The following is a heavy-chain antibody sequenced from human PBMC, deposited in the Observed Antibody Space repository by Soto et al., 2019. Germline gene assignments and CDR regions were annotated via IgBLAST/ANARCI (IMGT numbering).Heavy chain of an antibody. V-gene: IGHV3-33*01. Sequence: GGSLRLSCAASGFTFSSYGMHWVRQAPGKGLEWVAVIWYDGSNKYYADSVKGRFTISRDNSKNTLYLQMNSLRAEDTAVYYCARDPGRLPYGSGPFDYWGQGTLVTVSS. J-gene: IGHJ4*02. D-gene: IGHD3-10*01. CDR3: ARDPGRLPYGSGPFDY. CDR1: GFTFSSYG. CDR2: IWYDGSNK.